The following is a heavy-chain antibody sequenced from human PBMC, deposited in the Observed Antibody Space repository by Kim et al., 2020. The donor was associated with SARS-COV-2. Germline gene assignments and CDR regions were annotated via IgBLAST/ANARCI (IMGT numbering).Heavy chain of an antibody. Sequence: GGSLRLSCAASGFTFSSYAMHWVRQAPGKGLEWVAVISYDGSNKYYADSVKGRFTISRDNSKNTLYLQMNSLRAEDTAVYYCAREDVALDYWGQGTVVTVSS. CDR3: AREDVALDY. V-gene: IGHV3-30*04. J-gene: IGHJ4*02. D-gene: IGHD2-21*01. CDR2: ISYDGSNK. CDR1: GFTFSSYA.